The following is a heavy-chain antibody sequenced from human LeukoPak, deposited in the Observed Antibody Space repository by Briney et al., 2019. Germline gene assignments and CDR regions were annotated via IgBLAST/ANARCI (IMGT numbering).Heavy chain of an antibody. Sequence: GGSLRLPCAASGITVSSTFMSWVRQAPGKGLEWISVIQGGGATYYADSVRGRFTIARDSSTNTLHLQMNSLRAEDTAVYYCTRGRVDVSYYDYWGQGTLVTVSS. V-gene: IGHV3-66*01. CDR1: GITVSSTF. J-gene: IGHJ4*02. D-gene: IGHD2-15*01. CDR3: TRGRVDVSYYDY. CDR2: IQGGGAT.